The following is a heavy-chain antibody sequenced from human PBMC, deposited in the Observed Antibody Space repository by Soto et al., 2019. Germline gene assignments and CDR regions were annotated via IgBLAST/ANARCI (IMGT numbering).Heavy chain of an antibody. CDR2: INTANGFT. J-gene: IGHJ4*02. V-gene: IGHV1-3*04. Sequence: VQLVQSGAEVKKPGASVKVSCEASGYTFTSYAMHWVRQAPGQRLEWMGWINTANGFTKYSQSFQDRVTITRDTSATTVYMELSSLRSEDTAVYFCARGHHLSVAGAPWVWGQGTLVTVSS. D-gene: IGHD6-19*01. CDR3: ARGHHLSVAGAPWV. CDR1: GYTFTSYA.